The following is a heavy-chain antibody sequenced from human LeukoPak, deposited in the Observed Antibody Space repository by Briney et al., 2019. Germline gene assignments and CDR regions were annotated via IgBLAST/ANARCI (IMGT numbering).Heavy chain of an antibody. CDR1: GYTFTGYY. CDR2: INPNSGGT. Sequence: ASVKVSCKASGYTFTGYYMHWVLQAPGQGLEWMGWINPNSGGTNYAQKFQGRVTMTRDTSISTAYMELSRLRSDDTAVYYCARDVGAKAASYYYYYMDVWGKGTTVTVSS. D-gene: IGHD1-26*01. CDR3: ARDVGAKAASYYYYYMDV. J-gene: IGHJ6*03. V-gene: IGHV1-2*02.